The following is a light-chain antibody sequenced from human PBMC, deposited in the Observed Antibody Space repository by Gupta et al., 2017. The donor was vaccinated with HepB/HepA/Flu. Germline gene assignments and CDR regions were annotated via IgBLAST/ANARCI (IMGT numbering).Light chain of an antibody. J-gene: IGKJ1*01. V-gene: IGKV1-39*01. CDR1: QSISSY. CDR2: GAS. CDR3: QQSDSIPWT. Sequence: DIQMTQSPSSLSASVGDRVTITCRASQSISSYLNWYQQKPGKAPKLLIYGASSLQSGVPSRFSGSGSGTDFTLTISSLQPEDFATYYCQQSDSIPWTFGQGTKVEIK.